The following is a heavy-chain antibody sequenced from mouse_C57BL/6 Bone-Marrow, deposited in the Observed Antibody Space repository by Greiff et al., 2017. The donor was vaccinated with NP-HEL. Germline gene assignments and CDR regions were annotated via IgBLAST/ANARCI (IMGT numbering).Heavy chain of an antibody. Sequence: QVQLQKSGAELVKPGASVKMSCKASGYTFTSYWITWVKQRPGQGLEWIGDIYPGSGSTNYNEKFKSKATLTVDTSSSTAYMQLSSLTSEDSAVYYCARGGSSWFAYWGQGTLVTVSA. CDR3: ARGGSSWFAY. CDR2: IYPGSGST. J-gene: IGHJ3*01. CDR1: GYTFTSYW. D-gene: IGHD1-1*01. V-gene: IGHV1-55*01.